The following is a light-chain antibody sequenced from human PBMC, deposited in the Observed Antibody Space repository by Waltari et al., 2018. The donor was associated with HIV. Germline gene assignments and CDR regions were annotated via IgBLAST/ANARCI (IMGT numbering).Light chain of an antibody. CDR2: EDN. V-gene: IGLV6-57*01. CDR1: SGSIATHH. Sequence: NFMLTQPHSVSESPGKTVTISCTRSSGSIATHHVQWYQQRPGSPPTTVIYEDNQRPSGVPDRFSGSIDSSSNSASLTISGLKTEDEADYYCQSYDSSNQVFGGGTKLTVL. J-gene: IGLJ2*01. CDR3: QSYDSSNQV.